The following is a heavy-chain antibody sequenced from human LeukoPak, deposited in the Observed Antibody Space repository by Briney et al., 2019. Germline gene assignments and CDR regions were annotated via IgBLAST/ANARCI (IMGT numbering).Heavy chain of an antibody. Sequence: GGCLRLACAAAGFTFSSYCISWVRQAPGKGLWWVANIKQDGSEKYYVDTVKGRFNISRDNTKSSLYLQKNSVRAEDTAVYYCARDNSRGAHDYWGQGTLVTVSS. CDR1: GFTFSSYC. CDR2: IKQDGSEK. D-gene: IGHD3-22*01. J-gene: IGHJ4*02. V-gene: IGHV3-7*01. CDR3: ARDNSRGAHDY.